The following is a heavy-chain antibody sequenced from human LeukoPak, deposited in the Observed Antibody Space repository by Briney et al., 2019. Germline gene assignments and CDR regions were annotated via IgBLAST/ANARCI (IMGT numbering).Heavy chain of an antibody. J-gene: IGHJ4*02. CDR3: ARSGLPTVAAKFDY. D-gene: IGHD2-15*01. Sequence: SETLSLTCAVYGGSFSGYYWSWIRQPPGKGLEWIGYIYYSGSTNYNPSLKSRVTISVDTSKNQFSLKLSSVTAADTAVYYCARSGLPTVAAKFDYWGQGTLVTVSS. CDR1: GGSFSGYY. CDR2: IYYSGST. V-gene: IGHV4-59*01.